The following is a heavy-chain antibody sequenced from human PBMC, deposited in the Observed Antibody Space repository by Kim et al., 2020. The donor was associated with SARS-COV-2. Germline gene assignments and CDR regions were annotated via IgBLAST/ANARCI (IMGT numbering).Heavy chain of an antibody. D-gene: IGHD1-26*01. V-gene: IGHV3-30*18. CDR1: GFTFSSYG. J-gene: IGHJ4*02. Sequence: GGSLRLSCAASGFTFSSYGMHWVRQAPGKGLEWVAVISYDGSNKYYADSVKGRFTISRDNSKNTLYLQMNSLRAEDTAVYYCAKGRWGSGSDDGNFFDYWGQGTLVTVSS. CDR2: ISYDGSNK. CDR3: AKGRWGSGSDDGNFFDY.